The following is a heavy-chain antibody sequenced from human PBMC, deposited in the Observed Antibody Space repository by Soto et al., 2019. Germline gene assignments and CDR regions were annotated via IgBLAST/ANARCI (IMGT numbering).Heavy chain of an antibody. D-gene: IGHD2-15*01. V-gene: IGHV3-7*01. J-gene: IGHJ5*02. CDR2: IKPDGSEQ. CDR3: GGGLVVHGAVLDP. Sequence: EVQLVESGGGLVQPGGSLRLSCAASGFTFSSFWMSWVRQVPGKGLEWVGNIKPDGSEQWYLDSVKGRFSISRDNAKKLLYLQINSPPAEDTAVYYCGGGLVVHGAVLDPWGQGTLVTGSS. CDR1: GFTFSSFW.